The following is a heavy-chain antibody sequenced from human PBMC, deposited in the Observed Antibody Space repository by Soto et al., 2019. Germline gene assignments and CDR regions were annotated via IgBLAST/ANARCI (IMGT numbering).Heavy chain of an antibody. CDR1: GYTFTSYY. J-gene: IGHJ4*02. Sequence: ASVKVSCKASGYTFTSYYMHWVRQAPGQGLEWMGIINPSGGSTSYAQKFQGRVTMTRDTSTSTVCMELSSLRSEDTAVYYCAARDSYGSTAYYFDYWGQGTLVTVSS. V-gene: IGHV1-46*01. D-gene: IGHD5-18*01. CDR2: INPSGGST. CDR3: AARDSYGSTAYYFDY.